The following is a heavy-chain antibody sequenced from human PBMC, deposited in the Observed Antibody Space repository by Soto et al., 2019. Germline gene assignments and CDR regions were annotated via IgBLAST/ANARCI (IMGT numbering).Heavy chain of an antibody. Sequence: HVQLVQSGAGVKKPGSSVKVSCKASGGTCSSYAISWVRQAPGQGIGWMGGIIHIVGTANYAQKFQGRVMITADDSTSTAYMELSSLRTADTAVYYCAAKDYYGSGSSFGWFDPWGQGTLVTVSS. CDR1: GGTCSSYA. D-gene: IGHD3-10*01. J-gene: IGHJ5*02. CDR2: IIHIVGTA. V-gene: IGHV1-69*01. CDR3: AAKDYYGSGSSFGWFDP.